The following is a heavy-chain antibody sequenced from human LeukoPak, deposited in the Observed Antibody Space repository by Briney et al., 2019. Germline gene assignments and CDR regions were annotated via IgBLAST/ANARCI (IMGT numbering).Heavy chain of an antibody. CDR3: AGSHSSTWYPDC. Sequence: SHTLSLTCAISGDSVSSNSATWNWIRQSQSRGLEWLGRTYYRSKWYNEYAVSVKSRITINPDTSKNQFSLQLNSVTPEDTAVYYCAGSHSSTWYPDCWGQGTLVTVSS. V-gene: IGHV6-1*01. D-gene: IGHD6-13*01. J-gene: IGHJ4*02. CDR1: GDSVSSNSAT. CDR2: TYYRSKWYN.